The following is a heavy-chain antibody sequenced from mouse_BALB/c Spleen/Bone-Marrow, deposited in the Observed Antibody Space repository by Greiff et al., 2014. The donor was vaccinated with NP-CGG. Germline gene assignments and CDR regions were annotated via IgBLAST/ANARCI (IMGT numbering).Heavy chain of an antibody. J-gene: IGHJ4*01. CDR3: AREGNPYAMDY. CDR1: GYTFTSYY. V-gene: IGHV1S56*01. D-gene: IGHD2-1*01. CDR2: IYPGNVNT. Sequence: QVQLKESGPELVKPGASVRISCKASGYTFTSYYIHWVKQRSGQGLEWIGWIYPGNVNTKYNEKFKGKATLTADKSSSTAYMQLSSLTSEDSAVYFCAREGNPYAMDYWGQGTSVTVSS.